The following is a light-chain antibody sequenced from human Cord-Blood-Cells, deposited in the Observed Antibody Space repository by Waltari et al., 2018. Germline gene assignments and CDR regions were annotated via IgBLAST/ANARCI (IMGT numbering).Light chain of an antibody. J-gene: IGKJ1*01. CDR1: QSVSSN. CDR2: GAS. Sequence: EIVMTQSPATLYVSPGETATLSCRASQSVSSNLAWYQQKPGQAPRPLIYGASTRATGIPARFSGSGSGTEFTLTISSLQSEDFAVYYCQQYNNWPPWTFGQGTKVEIK. V-gene: IGKV3-15*01. CDR3: QQYNNWPPWT.